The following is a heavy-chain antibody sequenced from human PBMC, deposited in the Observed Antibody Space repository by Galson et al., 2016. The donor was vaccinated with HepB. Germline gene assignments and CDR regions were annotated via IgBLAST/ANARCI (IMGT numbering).Heavy chain of an antibody. CDR1: GGTFSNYA. D-gene: IGHD3-9*01. CDR2: IIPIFGTA. V-gene: IGHV1-69*06. CDR3: ARDSGRHDVLTGYLSSWFDP. J-gene: IGHJ5*02. Sequence: SVKVSCKGSGGTFSNYAINWVRQAPGQGLEWMGGIIPIFGTANYAQKFQGRVTITADKSTSTAYMELSSLTSEDTAVYYGARDSGRHDVLTGYLSSWFDPWGQGTQVTVSS.